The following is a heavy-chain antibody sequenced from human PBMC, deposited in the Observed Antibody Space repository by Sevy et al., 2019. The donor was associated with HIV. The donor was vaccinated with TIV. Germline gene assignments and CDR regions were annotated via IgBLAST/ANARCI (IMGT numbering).Heavy chain of an antibody. V-gene: IGHV1-69*13. Sequence: ASVKVSCKASGGTFSNDAISWVRQAPGQGPEWMGGIIPMFGTANYTQKFQGRVTITADESTRTVYMELSSLRSEDTAVYYCAREWGYYDSSGYSLDAFVIWGQGTMVTVSS. CDR2: IIPMFGTA. CDR1: GGTFSNDA. J-gene: IGHJ3*02. CDR3: AREWGYYDSSGYSLDAFVI. D-gene: IGHD3-22*01.